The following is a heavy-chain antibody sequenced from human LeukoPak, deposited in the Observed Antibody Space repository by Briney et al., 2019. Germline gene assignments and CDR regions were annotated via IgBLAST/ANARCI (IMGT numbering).Heavy chain of an antibody. V-gene: IGHV4-39*01. J-gene: IGHJ6*02. CDR3: VRRYYDGTGFDRSYYYYGMDV. D-gene: IGHD3-22*01. CDR2: IYYSGRP. Sequence: SETLSLTCTVSGDSISSSSSYWGWVRQPPGKGLEWIGSIYYSGRPYYSPSLRSRVTMSVDTSKNQFSLKLSSVTAADTAVYYCVRRYYDGTGFDRSYYYYGMDVWGHGTVVTVSS. CDR1: GDSISSSSSY.